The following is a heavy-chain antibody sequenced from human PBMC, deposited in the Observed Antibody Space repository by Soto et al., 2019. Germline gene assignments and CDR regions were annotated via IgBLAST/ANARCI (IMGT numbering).Heavy chain of an antibody. V-gene: IGHV4-34*01. CDR3: ARKNDFSRGSFYYSGLDV. D-gene: IGHD3-3*01. CDR1: GGSFSGYY. CDR2: INHSGST. Sequence: ESLSLAGAVYGGSFSGYYWSWIRQPPGKGLEWIGEINHSGSTNYNPSLKSRVTISVDTSKNQFSLKLSSVTAADTAVYYCARKNDFSRGSFYYSGLDVWGHGTTVTVSS. J-gene: IGHJ6*02.